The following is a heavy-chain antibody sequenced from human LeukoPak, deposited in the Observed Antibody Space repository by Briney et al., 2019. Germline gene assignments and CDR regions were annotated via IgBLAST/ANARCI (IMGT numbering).Heavy chain of an antibody. CDR1: GFTFSDYA. D-gene: IGHD4-11*01. J-gene: IGHJ4*02. Sequence: GGSLRLSCVASGFTFSDYAMNWVRQAPGKGLEWVSTFKTKHNQVYYAESVRGRFTISTDNSRNTVFLQMNSLRADDTALYYCARSVPDYTRFDYWGQGALVTVSS. V-gene: IGHV3-23*05. CDR3: ARSVPDYTRFDY. CDR2: FKTKHNQV.